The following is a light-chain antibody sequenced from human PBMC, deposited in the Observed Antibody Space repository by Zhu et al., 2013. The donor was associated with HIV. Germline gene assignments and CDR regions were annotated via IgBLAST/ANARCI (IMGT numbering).Light chain of an antibody. CDR2: WAS. V-gene: IGKV4-1*01. CDR1: QSVLYSSNNKNY. Sequence: DIVMTQSPDSLAVSLGERATINCKSSQSVLYSSNNKNYLAWYQQKPGQPPKLLIYWASTRESGVPDRFSGSGSGTDFTLTISSLQAEDVAVYYCQQYYNTLWTFGQGTKVEYK. CDR3: QQYYNTLWT. J-gene: IGKJ1*01.